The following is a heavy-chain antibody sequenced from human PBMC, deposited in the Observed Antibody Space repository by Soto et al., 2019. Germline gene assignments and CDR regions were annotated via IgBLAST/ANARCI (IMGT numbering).Heavy chain of an antibody. CDR1: GFTFSSHA. D-gene: IGHD2-8*01. J-gene: IGHJ4*02. CDR3: ASATACYDY. V-gene: IGHV3-13*01. Sequence: EVQLLESGGGLVQPGGSLRLSCIVSGFTFSSHAMNWVRQTTGRGLEWVSAIGTAGDTFYSGSVKGRFNASSDNAKNPLHLQMTSLRADDSAVYYCASATACYDYWSQGTLV. CDR2: IGTAGDT.